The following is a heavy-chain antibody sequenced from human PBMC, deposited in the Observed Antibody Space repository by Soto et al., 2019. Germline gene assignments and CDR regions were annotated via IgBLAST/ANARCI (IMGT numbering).Heavy chain of an antibody. CDR2: IIPIFGTA. Sequence: SVKVSCKASGGAFSSYAISWVLQAPGQGLEWMGGIIPIFGTANYAQKFQGRVTITADESTSTAYMELSSLRSEDTAVYYCARATAAAAAGTNWFDPWGQGTLVTVSS. D-gene: IGHD6-13*01. J-gene: IGHJ5*02. V-gene: IGHV1-69*13. CDR3: ARATAAAAAGTNWFDP. CDR1: GGAFSSYA.